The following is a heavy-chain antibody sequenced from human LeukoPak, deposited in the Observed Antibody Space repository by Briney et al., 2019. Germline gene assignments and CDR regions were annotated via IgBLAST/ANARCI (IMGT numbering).Heavy chain of an antibody. CDR1: GVIFNQYW. D-gene: IGHD3-10*01. Sequence: GGSLRLSCAASGVIFNQYWMSWVRQAPGRGLEWVANIDQDGSEKHYVDSVKGRFTISRDNARNSLYLQMNSLRAEDTAVYYCARVWGTMVRGVIITRRNDALDIWGQGTMVTVSS. CDR2: IDQDGSEK. V-gene: IGHV3-7*01. J-gene: IGHJ3*02. CDR3: ARVWGTMVRGVIITRRNDALDI.